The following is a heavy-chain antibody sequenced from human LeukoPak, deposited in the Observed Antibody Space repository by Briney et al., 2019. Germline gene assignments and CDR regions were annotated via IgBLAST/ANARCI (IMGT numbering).Heavy chain of an antibody. CDR2: IKEDGNEK. D-gene: IGHD6-6*01. V-gene: IGHV3-7*01. CDR3: ARVYSSSSGRALDH. CDR1: GFAFSTYW. J-gene: IGHJ4*02. Sequence: GGSLRLSCAATGFAFSTYWMSWVRQAPGKGLEWVANIKEDGNEKYYVDSVKGRFTISRDNAKNSLFLQMISLRAENTAVYYCARVYSSSSGRALDHWGQGTLVTVSS.